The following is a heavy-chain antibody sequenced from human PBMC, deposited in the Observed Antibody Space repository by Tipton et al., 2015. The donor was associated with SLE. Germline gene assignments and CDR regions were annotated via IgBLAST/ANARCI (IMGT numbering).Heavy chain of an antibody. CDR1: GGSISSGDYY. V-gene: IGHV4-30-4*01. J-gene: IGHJ5*02. CDR2: IYYSGST. CDR3: ARDLSYGSGNNWFDP. Sequence: TLSLTCTVSGGSISSGDYYWSWIRQPPGKGLEWIGYIYYSGSTYYNPSLKSRVTISVDTSKNQFSLKLSSVTAADTAVYYCARDLSYGSGNNWFDPWGQGTLVTVSS. D-gene: IGHD3-10*01.